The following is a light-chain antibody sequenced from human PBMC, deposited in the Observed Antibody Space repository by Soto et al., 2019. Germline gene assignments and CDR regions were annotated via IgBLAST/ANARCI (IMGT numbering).Light chain of an antibody. CDR2: RNN. Sequence: QSALTQPPSASGTPGHRVTISCSGSSSNIGSNYVYWYQQLPGTAPKLLIYRNNQRPSGVPDRFSGSKSGTSASLAISGLRSEDEADYYCAAWDDSLSVVVFGGGTQLTVL. CDR3: AAWDDSLSVVV. CDR1: SSNIGSNY. J-gene: IGLJ2*01. V-gene: IGLV1-47*01.